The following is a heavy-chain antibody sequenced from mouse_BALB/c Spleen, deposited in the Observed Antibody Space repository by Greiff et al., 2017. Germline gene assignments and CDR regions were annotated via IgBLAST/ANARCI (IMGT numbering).Heavy chain of an antibody. J-gene: IGHJ4*01. CDR2: IYPGDGDT. D-gene: IGHD2-3*01. CDR3: ARDGYYAMDY. CDR1: GYTFTSYW. V-gene: IGHV1-87*01. Sequence: VQLVESGAELARPGASVKLSCKASGYTFTSYWMQWVKQRPGQGLEWIGAIYPGDGDTRYTQKFKGKATLTADKSSSTAYMQLSSLASEDSAVYYCARDGYYAMDYWGQGTSVTVSS.